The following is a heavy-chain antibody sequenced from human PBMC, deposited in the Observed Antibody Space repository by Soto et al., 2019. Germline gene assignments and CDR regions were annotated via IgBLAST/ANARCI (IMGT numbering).Heavy chain of an antibody. CDR3: ARDAYDFWSGYWDY. J-gene: IGHJ4*02. CDR2: IWYDGSNK. V-gene: IGHV3-33*01. D-gene: IGHD3-3*01. CDR1: GFTFSSYG. Sequence: QVQLVESGGGVVQPGRSLRLSCVASGFTFSSYGMHWVRQAPGKGLEWVAVIWYDGSNKYYADSVKGRFTISRDNSKNTLYLQMNSMRAEDTAVYYCARDAYDFWSGYWDYWGQGTLVTGSS.